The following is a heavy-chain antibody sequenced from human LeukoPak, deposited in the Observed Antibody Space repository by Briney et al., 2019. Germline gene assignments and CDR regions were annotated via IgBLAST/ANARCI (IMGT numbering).Heavy chain of an antibody. J-gene: IGHJ4*02. D-gene: IGHD6-13*01. V-gene: IGHV3-11*04. CDR3: ARRPYSSSWYYFDY. Sequence: GGSLRLSCAASGLTFSDYYMSWIRQAPGKGLEWVSYISSSGSSIFYADSVKGRFTISGDNAKNSLYLQMNSLRAEDTAVYYCARRPYSSSWYYFDYWGQGTLVTVSS. CDR2: ISSSGSSI. CDR1: GLTFSDYY.